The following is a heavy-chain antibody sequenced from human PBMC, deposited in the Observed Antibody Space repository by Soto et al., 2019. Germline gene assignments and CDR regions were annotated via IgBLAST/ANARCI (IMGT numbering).Heavy chain of an antibody. CDR2: IYHSGAT. V-gene: IGHV4-4*02. Sequence: QVQLQESGPGLVKPSGTLSLTCAVSGDSISSSNWCSWVRQAPGKGLEWIGEIYHSGATTYNPSLNSRATIAVNPSKNPFSLMLPSVTAADAAVYFCARDLGTGTDFWGRGTLVTVAS. J-gene: IGHJ4*02. D-gene: IGHD1-1*01. CDR3: ARDLGTGTDF. CDR1: GDSISSSNW.